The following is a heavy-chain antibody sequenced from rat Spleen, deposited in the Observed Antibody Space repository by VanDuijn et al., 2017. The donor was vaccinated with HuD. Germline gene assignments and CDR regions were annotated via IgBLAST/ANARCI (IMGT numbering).Heavy chain of an antibody. V-gene: IGHV5-20*01. Sequence: EVQLVESDGGLVQPGRSLKLSCAASGFTFSDYYMAWVRQAPTKGLEWVATISSDGSDTYYRDSVKGRFTISRDDAESTLYLQMDSLRSEDTATYYCTTMVGWGQGVMVTISS. D-gene: IGHD1-1*01. CDR3: TTMVG. CDR1: GFTFSDYY. J-gene: IGHJ2*01. CDR2: ISSDGSDT.